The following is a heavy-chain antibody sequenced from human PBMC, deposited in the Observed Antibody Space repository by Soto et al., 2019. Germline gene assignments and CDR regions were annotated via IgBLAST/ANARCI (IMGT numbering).Heavy chain of an antibody. CDR1: GYTFTSYG. Sequence: QVHLVQSGAEVKKPGASVKVSCKGSGYTFTSYGITWVRQAPGQGLEWMGWISAHNGNTNYAQKLQGRVTVTRDTSTSTAYMELRSLRSDDKAVYYGARGRDGDYWGQGALVTVSS. CDR2: ISAHNGNT. V-gene: IGHV1-18*01. J-gene: IGHJ4*02. CDR3: ARGRDGDY. D-gene: IGHD6-6*01.